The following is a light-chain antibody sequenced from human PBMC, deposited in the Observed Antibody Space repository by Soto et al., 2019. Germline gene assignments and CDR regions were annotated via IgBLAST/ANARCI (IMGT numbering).Light chain of an antibody. Sequence: EIVLTQSPGTLSLSPGERATLSCRASQSVSSSYLAWYQQKPGQAPRLLIYGASTRAPGFPARFSRSGSGTDFTLTISSLQSEELAVYDCQQYNNWPWTVGQVTKVEIK. J-gene: IGKJ1*01. CDR2: GAS. CDR1: QSVSSSY. CDR3: QQYNNWPWT. V-gene: IGKV3-15*01.